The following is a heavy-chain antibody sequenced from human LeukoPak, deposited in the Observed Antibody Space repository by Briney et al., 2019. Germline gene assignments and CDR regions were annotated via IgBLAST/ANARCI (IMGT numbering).Heavy chain of an antibody. Sequence: SETLSLTCTVTGGSISSSSYYWGWIRQPPGKGLEWIGSIYYSGTTYYNPSLESRVTISEDTSKNQFSLMLRSVTAADTAVYFCARQASDYFYYYMDVWGKGTTVTVSS. CDR1: GGSISSSSYY. J-gene: IGHJ6*03. CDR3: ARQASDYFYYYMDV. V-gene: IGHV4-39*01. CDR2: IYYSGTT.